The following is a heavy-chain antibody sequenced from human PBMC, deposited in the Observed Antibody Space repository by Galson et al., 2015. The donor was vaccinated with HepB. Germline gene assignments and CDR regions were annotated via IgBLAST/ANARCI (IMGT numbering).Heavy chain of an antibody. J-gene: IGHJ4*02. CDR1: GFTFSSYA. CDR3: ARRYDYFDY. D-gene: IGHD5-18*01. CDR2: ISGSGAST. Sequence: SLRLSCAASGFTFSSYAMHWVRQAPGKGLEWVSAISGSGASTYYTDSVKGRFTISRDNSKNTLYLQMNSLRAEDTAVYYCARRYDYFDYWGQGTLVTVSS. V-gene: IGHV3-23*01.